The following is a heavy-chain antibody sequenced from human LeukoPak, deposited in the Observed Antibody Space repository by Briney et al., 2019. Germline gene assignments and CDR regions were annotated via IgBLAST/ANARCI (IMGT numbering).Heavy chain of an antibody. CDR3: ARHPLEQLVFY. V-gene: IGHV4-39*01. D-gene: IGHD6-13*01. CDR1: GFTFSSYA. Sequence: GSLRLSCAASGFTFSSYAMGWVRQAPGKGLEWIGSIYYSGSTYYNPSLKSRVTISVDTSKNQFSLKLSSVTAADTAVYYCARHPLEQLVFYWGQGTLVTVSS. CDR2: IYYSGST. J-gene: IGHJ4*02.